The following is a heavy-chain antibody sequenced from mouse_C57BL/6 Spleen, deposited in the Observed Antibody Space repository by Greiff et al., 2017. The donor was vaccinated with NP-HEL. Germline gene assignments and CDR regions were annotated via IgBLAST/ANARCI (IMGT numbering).Heavy chain of an antibody. CDR2: IDPSDSYT. D-gene: IGHD2-12*01. J-gene: IGHJ1*03. CDR3: ARCGIYDRYFDV. Sequence: QVQLQQSGAELVMPGASVKLSCKASGYTFTSYWMHWVKQRPGQGLEWIGEIDPSDSYTNYNQKFKGKSTLTVDKSSSTAYMQLSSLTSEDSAVYYCARCGIYDRYFDVWGTGTTVTVSS. CDR1: GYTFTSYW. V-gene: IGHV1-69*01.